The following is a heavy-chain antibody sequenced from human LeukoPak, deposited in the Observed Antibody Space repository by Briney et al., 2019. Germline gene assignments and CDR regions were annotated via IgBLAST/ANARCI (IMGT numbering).Heavy chain of an antibody. J-gene: IGHJ6*04. V-gene: IGHV4-38-2*01. Sequence: SETLSLTRAVSGYSISSGYYWGWIRPPPGKGLEWIGSVYYSGSTYYNPSLKSRVTISVDTSKNHFSLKLSSVTAADTAVYYCAREHLDGGYYDSSGYYGGMDVWGKGTTVTVSS. D-gene: IGHD3-22*01. CDR2: VYYSGST. CDR1: GYSISSGYY. CDR3: AREHLDGGYYDSSGYYGGMDV.